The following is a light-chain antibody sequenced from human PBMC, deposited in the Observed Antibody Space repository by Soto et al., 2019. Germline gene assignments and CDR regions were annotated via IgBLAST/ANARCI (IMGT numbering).Light chain of an antibody. CDR3: QQYGSSRLT. J-gene: IGKJ4*01. Sequence: EIVLTQSPGTLSLSPGERATLSCRASQSVSSSYLAWYQQKPGQAPRLLIYGASSRATGIPDRFSGSGSGTDFTLTISRLEPEDCAVYYCQQYGSSRLTFGGGTKVEIK. CDR1: QSVSSSY. V-gene: IGKV3-20*01. CDR2: GAS.